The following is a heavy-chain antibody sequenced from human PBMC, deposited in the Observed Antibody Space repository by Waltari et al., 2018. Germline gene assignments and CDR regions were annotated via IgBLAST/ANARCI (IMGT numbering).Heavy chain of an antibody. CDR1: GFTFSSYS. CDR2: ISRSSSTI. J-gene: IGHJ4*02. V-gene: IGHV3-48*04. CDR3: ASSSGYDDY. D-gene: IGHD5-12*01. Sequence: EVQLVESGGGLVQPGGSLRLSCAASGFTFSSYSMNWVRQAPGKGLELVSYISRSSSTIYYADSVKGRFTISRDNAKNSLYLQMNSLRAEDTAVYYCASSSGYDDYWGQGTLVTVSS.